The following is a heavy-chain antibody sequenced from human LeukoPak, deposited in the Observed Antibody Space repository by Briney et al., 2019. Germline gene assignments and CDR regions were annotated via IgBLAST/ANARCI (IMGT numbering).Heavy chain of an antibody. CDR3: ARGGWGTAMVTNWFDP. J-gene: IGHJ5*02. D-gene: IGHD5-18*01. CDR2: INPNSGGT. V-gene: IGHV1-2*06. CDR1: GYTFTGYY. Sequence: ASVKVSCKASGYTFTGYYMHWVRQAPGQGLEWMGRINPNSGGTNYAQKFQGRVTMTRDTSISTAYMELSRLRSDDTAVYYCARGGWGTAMVTNWFDPWGQGTLVTVSS.